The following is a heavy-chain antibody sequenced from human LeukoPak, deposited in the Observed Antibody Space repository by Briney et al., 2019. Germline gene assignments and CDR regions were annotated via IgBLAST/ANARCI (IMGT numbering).Heavy chain of an antibody. V-gene: IGHV3-9*01. CDR1: GFTVDDYA. D-gene: IGHD6-19*01. CDR3: AKAYSSGWFDYFDY. Sequence: QPGGSLRLSCAASGFTVDDYAMHWVRHAPGKGLEWVSGISWNSGSIGYADSVKGRFTISRDNAKNSLYLQMNSLRAEDTALYYCAKAYSSGWFDYFDYWGQGTLVTVSS. J-gene: IGHJ4*01. CDR2: ISWNSGSI.